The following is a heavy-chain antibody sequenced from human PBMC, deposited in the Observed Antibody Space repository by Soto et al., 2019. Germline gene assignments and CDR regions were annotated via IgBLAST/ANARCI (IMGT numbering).Heavy chain of an antibody. CDR3: AAGYSTGLDGFDV. D-gene: IGHD6-19*01. V-gene: IGHV5-51*01. CDR2: IFPGDSET. J-gene: IGHJ3*01. Sequence: GASLKISCQGSAYNFANYCIGCLRQMPGKGLECMGMIFPGDSETKYSLSLQGQVSISADKSISTAYLQWSTLKASDTAMYYCAAGYSTGLDGFDVWGQGTMVTVSS. CDR1: AYNFANYC.